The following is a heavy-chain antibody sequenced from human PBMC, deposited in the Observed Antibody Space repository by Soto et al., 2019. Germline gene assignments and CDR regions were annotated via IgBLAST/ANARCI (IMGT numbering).Heavy chain of an antibody. V-gene: IGHV3-11*01. Sequence: GGSLRLSCAASGFTFSDYYMSWIRQAPGKGLEWVSYISSSGSTIYYADSVKGRFTISRDNAKNSLYLQMNSLRAEDTAVYYCARDPTYSSSWYIDYWGQGTLVTVSS. CDR2: ISSSGSTI. J-gene: IGHJ4*02. D-gene: IGHD6-13*01. CDR3: ARDPTYSSSWYIDY. CDR1: GFTFSDYY.